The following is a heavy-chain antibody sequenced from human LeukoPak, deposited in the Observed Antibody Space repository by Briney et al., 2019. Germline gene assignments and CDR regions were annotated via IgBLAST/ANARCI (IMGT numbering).Heavy chain of an antibody. Sequence: SVKVSCKASGGTFSSYAISWVRQAPGQGLEWMGGIIPIFGTANYAQKFQGRVTITADESTSTAYMELSSLRSEDTAVYYCARDGRMHGYYFDYWGQGTLVTVSS. V-gene: IGHV1-69*13. CDR2: IIPIFGTA. CDR1: GGTFSSYA. D-gene: IGHD2-8*01. J-gene: IGHJ4*02. CDR3: ARDGRMHGYYFDY.